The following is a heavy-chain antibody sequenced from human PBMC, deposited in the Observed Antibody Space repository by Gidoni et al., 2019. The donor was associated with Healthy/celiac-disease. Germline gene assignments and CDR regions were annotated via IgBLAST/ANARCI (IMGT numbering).Heavy chain of an antibody. Sequence: QVQLQQWGAGLLKPSETLSLTCAVYGGSFSGYYWSWIRQPPGKGLEWIGEINHSGSTNYNPSLKSRVTISVDTSKNQFSLKLSSVTAADTAVYYCARGGGSGWYKGFYYFDYWGQGTLVTVSS. CDR3: ARGGGSGWYKGFYYFDY. CDR2: INHSGST. CDR1: GGSFSGYY. D-gene: IGHD6-19*01. J-gene: IGHJ4*02. V-gene: IGHV4-34*01.